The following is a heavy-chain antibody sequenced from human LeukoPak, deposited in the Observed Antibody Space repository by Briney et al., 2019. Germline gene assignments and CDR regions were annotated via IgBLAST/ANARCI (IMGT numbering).Heavy chain of an antibody. V-gene: IGHV3-30*18. Sequence: GGSLRLSCAASGFTFSSFAIHWVRQAPGKGLEWVAVISYDGSNKYYADSVKGRFTISRGNSKNTLFLQMNSLRVEDTALYYCAKDLGGPGSSPFGYWGQGTLVTVSS. CDR3: AKDLGGPGSSPFGY. CDR2: ISYDGSNK. CDR1: GFTFSSFA. J-gene: IGHJ4*02. D-gene: IGHD3-10*01.